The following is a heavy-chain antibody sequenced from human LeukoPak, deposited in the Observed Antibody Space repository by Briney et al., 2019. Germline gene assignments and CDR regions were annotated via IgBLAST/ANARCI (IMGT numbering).Heavy chain of an antibody. J-gene: IGHJ5*02. D-gene: IGHD1-20*01. Sequence: GGSLRLSCAASGFTVSSNYMSRVRQAPGKGLEWVSVIYSGGTTYYADSVKGRFTISRDNSKNTLYLQMDSLRAEDTAVYYCTRGEYNWNDLHLWGQGTLVTVSS. CDR2: IYSGGTT. CDR3: TRGEYNWNDLHL. V-gene: IGHV3-66*01. CDR1: GFTVSSNY.